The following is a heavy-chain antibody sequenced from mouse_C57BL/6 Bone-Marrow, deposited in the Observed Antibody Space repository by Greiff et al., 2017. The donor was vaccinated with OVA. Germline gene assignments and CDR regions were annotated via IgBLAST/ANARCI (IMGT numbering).Heavy chain of an antibody. Sequence: VQLQQSGTVLARPGASVKMSCKTSGYTFTSYWMHWVKQRPGQGLEWIGAIYPGNSDTSYNQKFKGKAKLTAVTSASTAYMELSSLTNEDSAFYYGTRELGRRYYFDYWGQGTTLTVSS. D-gene: IGHD4-1*01. J-gene: IGHJ2*01. CDR2: IYPGNSDT. CDR3: TRELGRRYYFDY. CDR1: GYTFTSYW. V-gene: IGHV1-5*01.